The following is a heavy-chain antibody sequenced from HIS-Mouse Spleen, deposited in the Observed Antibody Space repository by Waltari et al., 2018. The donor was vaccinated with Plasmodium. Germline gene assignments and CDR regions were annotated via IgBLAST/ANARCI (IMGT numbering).Heavy chain of an antibody. J-gene: IGHJ4*02. CDR2: INHSGST. CDR3: ARGPRIAVAGTDFDY. Sequence: QVQLQQWGAGLLKPSETLSLTCAVYGGSFSGYYWSWIRQPPGKGLEWIGEINHSGSTNYNPALKSRVTISVDTSKNQFSLKLGSVTAADTAVYYCARGPRIAVAGTDFDYWGQGTLVTVSS. V-gene: IGHV4-34*01. D-gene: IGHD6-19*01. CDR1: GGSFSGYY.